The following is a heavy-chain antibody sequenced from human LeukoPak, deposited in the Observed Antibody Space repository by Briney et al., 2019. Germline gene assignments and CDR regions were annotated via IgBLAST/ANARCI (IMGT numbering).Heavy chain of an antibody. J-gene: IGHJ2*01. D-gene: IGHD5-18*01. CDR1: GFTFTSYA. CDR2: ISGSGGHT. CDR3: AKDREDSAMISGVFDL. Sequence: GGSLRLSCTASGFTFTSYAMTWVRHAPGKGLEWVSGISGSGGHTYNAASVEGRFTISRDNSKNTVSLQLSSLRVEDTAVYFCAKDREDSAMISGVFDLWGRGTLVTVSS. V-gene: IGHV3-23*01.